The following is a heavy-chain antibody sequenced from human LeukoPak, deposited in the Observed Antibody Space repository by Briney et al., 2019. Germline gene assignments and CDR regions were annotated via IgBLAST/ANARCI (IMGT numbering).Heavy chain of an antibody. CDR1: GFTVSSNY. CDR2: IYSGGST. CDR3: ARVSSSYYFDY. D-gene: IGHD6-6*01. J-gene: IGHJ4*02. V-gene: IGHV3-53*04. Sequence: PGGSLRLSCAASGFTVSSNYMSWVRQDPGKGLEWVSVIYSGGSTYYADSVKGRFTISRHNSKNTLYLQMNSLRAEDTAVYYCARVSSSYYFDYWGQGTLVTVSS.